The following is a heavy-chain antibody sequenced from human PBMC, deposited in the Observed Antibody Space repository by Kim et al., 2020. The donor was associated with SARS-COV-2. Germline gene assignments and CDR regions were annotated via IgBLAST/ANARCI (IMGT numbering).Heavy chain of an antibody. CDR2: IHHSRSS. Sequence: SETLSLTCTVSGGSISSGNHYWSWIRQRPGKALEWIAYIHHSRSSYVNPSLRGRVAIDTSDNQFSLWLNSVTAADTAVYFCARALGGRLWYFDLWGRGTLVTVST. D-gene: IGHD3-16*01. CDR1: GGSISSGNHY. V-gene: IGHV4-31*03. CDR3: ARALGGRLWYFDL. J-gene: IGHJ2*01.